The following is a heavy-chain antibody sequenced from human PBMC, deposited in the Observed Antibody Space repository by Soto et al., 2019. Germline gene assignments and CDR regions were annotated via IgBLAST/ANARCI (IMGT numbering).Heavy chain of an antibody. Sequence: SETLSLTCTVSGGSISSGGYYWSWIRQHPGKGLEWIGYIYYSGSTYYNPSLKSRVTISVDTSKNQFSLKLSSVTAADTAVYYCARDFAVVAATGYYYYGMDVWGQGTTVTVSS. CDR2: IYYSGST. CDR1: GGSISSGGYY. D-gene: IGHD2-15*01. CDR3: ARDFAVVAATGYYYYGMDV. J-gene: IGHJ6*02. V-gene: IGHV4-31*03.